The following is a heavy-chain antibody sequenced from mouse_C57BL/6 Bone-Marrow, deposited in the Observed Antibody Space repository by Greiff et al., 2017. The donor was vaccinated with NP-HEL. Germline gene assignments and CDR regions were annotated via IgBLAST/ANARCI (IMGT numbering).Heavy chain of an antibody. Sequence: VQLKESGPGLVKPSQSLSLTCSVTGYSITSGYYWNWIRQFPGNKLEWMGYISYDGSNNYNPSLKNRISITRDTSKNQFFLKLNSVTTEDTATYYCARGNYDDFDYWGQGTTLTVSS. CDR3: ARGNYDDFDY. V-gene: IGHV3-6*01. J-gene: IGHJ2*01. CDR2: ISYDGSN. D-gene: IGHD2-4*01. CDR1: GYSITSGYY.